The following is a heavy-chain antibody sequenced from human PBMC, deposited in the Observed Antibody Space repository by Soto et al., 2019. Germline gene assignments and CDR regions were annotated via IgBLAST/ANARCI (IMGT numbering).Heavy chain of an antibody. CDR2: FRSGGDDETT. D-gene: IGHD2-2*01. CDR1: GFTFSSYS. CDR3: ARDPGPRAAAIRGLGWFDP. J-gene: IGHJ5*02. Sequence: PWWSLRLSCAASGFTFSSYSMSWFRQAPGKGLEWVSGFRSGGDDETTYYADAVRGRFTISRDNSKNTLFLQMNGLRAEDTAVYYCARDPGPRAAAIRGLGWFDPWGQGTLVTVSS. V-gene: IGHV3-23*01.